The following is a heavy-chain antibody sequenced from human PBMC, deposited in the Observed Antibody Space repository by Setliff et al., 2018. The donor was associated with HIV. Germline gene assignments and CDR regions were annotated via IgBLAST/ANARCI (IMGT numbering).Heavy chain of an antibody. V-gene: IGHV3-23*01. CDR2: IGGAYDGNT. CDR3: AKVMITTTWAFDF. J-gene: IGHJ4*02. CDR1: GFTFSTYS. D-gene: IGHD1-26*01. Sequence: GGSLRLSCAASGFTFSTYSMVWVRQAPGEGLEWVSGIGGAYDGNTYHADSVKGRFTIFRENSKNIVYLQMSNLRAEDTALYYCAKVMITTTWAFDFWGQGTPVTVSS.